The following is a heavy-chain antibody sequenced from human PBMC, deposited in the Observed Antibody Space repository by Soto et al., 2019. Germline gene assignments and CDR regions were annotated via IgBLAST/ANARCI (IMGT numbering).Heavy chain of an antibody. CDR1: GYTFTGYY. D-gene: IGHD2-15*01. V-gene: IGHV1-2*04. J-gene: IGHJ3*02. CDR3: ARAGEGAANFHDAFDI. CDR2: INPNSGGT. Sequence: ASVKVSCKASGYTFTGYYMHWVRQAPGQGLEWMGWINPNSGGTNYAQKFQGWVTMTRDTSISTAYMELSRLRSDDTAVYYCARAGEGAANFHDAFDIWGQGTMVTVSS.